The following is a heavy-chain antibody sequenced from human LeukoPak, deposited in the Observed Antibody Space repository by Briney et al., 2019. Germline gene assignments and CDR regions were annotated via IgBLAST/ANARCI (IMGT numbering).Heavy chain of an antibody. D-gene: IGHD1-26*01. J-gene: IGHJ3*01. Sequence: GESLNISCKGPGYSFTSYWIGWVRHMPVKGLDWMGIIYPGDSDPRYSPPLQAQFTISADMSRTTSYLQWSSLKAAATAMWYCARLYLSGSLTAGATFIDWGQGTMVTVSS. CDR1: GYSFTSYW. CDR3: ARLYLSGSLTAGATFID. V-gene: IGHV5-51*01. CDR2: IYPGDSDP.